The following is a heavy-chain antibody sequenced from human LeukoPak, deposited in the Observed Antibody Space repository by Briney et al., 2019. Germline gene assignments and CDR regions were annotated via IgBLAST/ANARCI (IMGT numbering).Heavy chain of an antibody. J-gene: IGHJ4*02. CDR1: GFTFTTYG. CDR2: IWYDGSNK. D-gene: IGHD1-14*01. CDR3: AAGEPYGY. Sequence: PGRSLRLSCAASGFTFTTYGMHWVRQAPGKGLEWVAIIWYDGSNKYYADSVKGRFTISRDNSKNTLYLQMNSLRAEDTAVYYCAAGEPYGYWGQGTLVTVSS. V-gene: IGHV3-33*01.